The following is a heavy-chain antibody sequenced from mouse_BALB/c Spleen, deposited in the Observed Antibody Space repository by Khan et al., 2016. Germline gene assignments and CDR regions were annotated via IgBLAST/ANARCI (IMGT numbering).Heavy chain of an antibody. CDR2: ISTGGST. D-gene: IGHD2-1*01. CDR1: GFTFSSYA. J-gene: IGHJ2*01. V-gene: IGHV5-6-5*01. Sequence: EVELVESGGGLVKPGGSLKLSCAASGFTFSSYAMSWVRQTPEKRLEWVASISTGGSTYYPDSVKGRLTIFRDNARNILYLQRGSLRSEDTAMYFCAREDYGNYGDYFDYWGQGTTLTVSS. CDR3: AREDYGNYGDYFDY.